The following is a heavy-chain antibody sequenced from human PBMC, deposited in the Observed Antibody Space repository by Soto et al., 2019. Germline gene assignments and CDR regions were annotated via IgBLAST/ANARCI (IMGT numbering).Heavy chain of an antibody. J-gene: IGHJ5*02. D-gene: IGHD1-26*01. CDR2: ISYDGSNK. V-gene: IGHV3-30*18. Sequence: QVQLVESGGGVVQPGRSLRLSCAASGFTFSSYGMHWVRQAPGKGLEWVAVISYDGSNKYYADSVKGRFTISRDNSKNTLYLQMKSLRAEDTAVYYCAKDMGSGSYPNWFDPWGQGTLVTVSS. CDR3: AKDMGSGSYPNWFDP. CDR1: GFTFSSYG.